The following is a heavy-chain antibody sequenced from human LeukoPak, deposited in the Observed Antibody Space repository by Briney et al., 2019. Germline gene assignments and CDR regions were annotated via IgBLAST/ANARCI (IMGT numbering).Heavy chain of an antibody. CDR2: LSGSGYNT. V-gene: IGHV3-23*01. J-gene: IGHJ4*02. CDR3: AKDPYGARYFDY. D-gene: IGHD4-17*01. Sequence: GGSLRLSCAASGFTFSSHALSWVRQAPGKGLEWVSSLSGSGYNTYYADPVKGRFTISRDNSKNTVYLQMNSLRAEDTAVYYCAKDPYGARYFDYWGQGTLVTVSS. CDR1: GFTFSSHA.